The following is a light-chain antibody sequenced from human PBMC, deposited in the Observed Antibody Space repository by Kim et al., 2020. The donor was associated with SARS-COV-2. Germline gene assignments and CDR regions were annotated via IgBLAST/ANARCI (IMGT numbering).Light chain of an antibody. CDR3: QVWDSSSDHVV. CDR2: YDS. CDR1: NIGSKS. J-gene: IGLJ2*01. Sequence: GKTARITYGGNNIGSKSVHWYQQKPGPAPVLVIYYDSDRPSGIPERFSGSNSGNTATLTISRVEAGDEADYYCQVWDSSSDHVVFGGGTQLTVL. V-gene: IGLV3-21*04.